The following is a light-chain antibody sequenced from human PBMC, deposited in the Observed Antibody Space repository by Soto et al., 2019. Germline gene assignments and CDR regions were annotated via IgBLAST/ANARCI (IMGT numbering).Light chain of an antibody. V-gene: IGLV2-14*01. Sequence: QSALTQPASVSGSPGQSITISCTGTSSDVGGYNYVSWYQHHPGKAPKLMIYEVTNRPSGVSIRFSGSKSGTTASLTISGLQAEDEADYYCLSFTSSFTYIFGTGTKVTLL. CDR1: SSDVGGYNY. J-gene: IGLJ1*01. CDR2: EVT. CDR3: LSFTSSFTYI.